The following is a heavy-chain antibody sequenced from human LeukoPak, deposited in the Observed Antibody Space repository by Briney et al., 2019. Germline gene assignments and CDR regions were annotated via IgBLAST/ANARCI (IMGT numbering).Heavy chain of an antibody. V-gene: IGHV3-9*01. CDR1: GFTFDDYA. CDR2: ISWNSGSI. CDR3: AKDMGVGATIYYFDY. J-gene: IGHJ4*02. Sequence: GGSLRLSCAAPGFTFDDYAMHWVRQAPGKGLEWVSGISWNSGSIGYADSVKGRFTISRDNAKNSLYLQMNSLRAEDTALYYCAKDMGVGATIYYFDYWGQGTLVTVSS. D-gene: IGHD1-26*01.